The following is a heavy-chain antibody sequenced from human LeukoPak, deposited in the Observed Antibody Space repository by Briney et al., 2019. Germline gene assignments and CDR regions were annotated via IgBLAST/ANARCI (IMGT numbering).Heavy chain of an antibody. J-gene: IGHJ3*02. CDR2: MGVAGRRV. D-gene: IGHD3-22*01. CDR3: ARADSSGYYLNSDAFDI. CDR1: RFLITNDV. Sequence: PGRSLRLSCAASRFLITNDVITSGPRAPGRGVEGVSGMGVAGRRVDYADSVKGPLTISRDNSKNTLFLQMNSLRDEDTAVYYCARADSSGYYLNSDAFDIWGQGTMVTVSS. V-gene: IGHV3-23*01.